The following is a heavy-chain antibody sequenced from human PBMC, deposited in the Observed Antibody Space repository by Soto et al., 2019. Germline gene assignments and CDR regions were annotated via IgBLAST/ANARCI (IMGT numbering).Heavy chain of an antibody. CDR3: ARVPDY. CDR2: IYHSGST. CDR1: GGSISSYY. D-gene: IGHD2-2*01. J-gene: IGHJ4*02. V-gene: IGHV4-59*12. Sequence: PSETLSLTCTVSGGSISSYYWSWIRQPPRKGLEWIGYIYHSGSTYYNPSLKSRVTISIDRSKNQFSLKLSSVTAADTAVYYCARVPDYWGQGTLVTVSS.